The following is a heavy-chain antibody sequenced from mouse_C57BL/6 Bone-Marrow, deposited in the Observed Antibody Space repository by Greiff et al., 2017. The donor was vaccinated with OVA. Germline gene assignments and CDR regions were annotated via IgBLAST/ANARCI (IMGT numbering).Heavy chain of an antibody. J-gene: IGHJ3*01. CDR3: ARDDYGYDRAWFAY. V-gene: IGHV3-6*01. Sequence: EVQVVESGPGLVKPSQSLSLTCSVTGYSITSGYYWNWIRQFPGNKLEWMGYISYDGSNNYNPSLKNRISITRDTSKNQFFLKLNSVTTEDTATYYGARDDYGYDRAWFAYWGQGTLVTVSA. CDR2: ISYDGSN. D-gene: IGHD2-2*01. CDR1: GYSITSGYY.